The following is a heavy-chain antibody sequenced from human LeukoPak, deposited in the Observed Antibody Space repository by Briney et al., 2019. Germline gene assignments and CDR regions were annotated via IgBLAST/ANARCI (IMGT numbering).Heavy chain of an antibody. CDR2: ISGSGGST. D-gene: IGHD6-19*01. V-gene: IGHV3-23*01. CDR3: AKATEWLVPNWFDR. CDR1: GFTFSSYA. J-gene: IGHJ5*02. Sequence: PGASLRLSCAASGFTFSSYAMSWVRQAPGKGLEWVSAISGSGGSTYYADSVKGRFTISRDNSKNTLYLQMNCLRAEDTAVYYCAKATEWLVPNWFDRWGQGTLVTVSS.